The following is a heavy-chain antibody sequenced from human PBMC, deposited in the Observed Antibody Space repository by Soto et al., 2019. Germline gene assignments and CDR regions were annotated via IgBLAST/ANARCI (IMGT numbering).Heavy chain of an antibody. Sequence: QVQLQESGPGLVKPSQTLSLTCTVSGGSISSGDYYWSWIRQPPGKGLGWIGYIYYSGSTYYNPSLKSRVTIPEDSSNNQCSLKLSSVTAADTAVYYCAREGSFCSGGSCNWGQGTLVTVSS. CDR1: GGSISSGDYY. J-gene: IGHJ4*02. CDR2: IYYSGST. D-gene: IGHD2-15*01. V-gene: IGHV4-30-4*01. CDR3: AREGSFCSGGSCN.